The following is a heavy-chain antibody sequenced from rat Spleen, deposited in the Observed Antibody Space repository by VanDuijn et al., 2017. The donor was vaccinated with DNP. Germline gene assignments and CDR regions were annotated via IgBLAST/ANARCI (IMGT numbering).Heavy chain of an antibody. CDR3: TTMYTTDWGY. D-gene: IGHD1-6*01. CDR2: IHYDGGST. V-gene: IGHV5-20*01. J-gene: IGHJ2*01. CDR1: GFTFSDYY. Sequence: EVQLVESGGDLVQPGRSLKLFCAASGFTFSDYYMAWIRQAPTKGLEWVAYIHYDGGSTYYRDSVKGRFTISRDNAKSSLYRQMDSLRSEDTATYYCTTMYTTDWGYWGQGVMVTVSS.